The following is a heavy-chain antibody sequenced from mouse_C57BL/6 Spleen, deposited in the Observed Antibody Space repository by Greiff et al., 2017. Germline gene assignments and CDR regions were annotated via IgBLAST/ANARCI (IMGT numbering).Heavy chain of an antibody. Sequence: QVQLKESGTELVKPGASVKLSCKASGYTFTSYWMHWVKQRPGQGLEWIGNINPSNGGTNYTEKFKIKATLTVDKSSSTAYTQLSSLTSEASAVYFCSRSGSSGFAYWGQGTLVTVSA. CDR1: GYTFTSYW. CDR3: SRSGSSGFAY. D-gene: IGHD3-2*02. CDR2: INPSNGGT. V-gene: IGHV1-53*01. J-gene: IGHJ3*01.